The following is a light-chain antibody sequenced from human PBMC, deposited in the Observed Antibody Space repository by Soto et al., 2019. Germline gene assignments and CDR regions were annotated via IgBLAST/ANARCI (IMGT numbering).Light chain of an antibody. CDR3: QQFYRYPWT. J-gene: IGKJ1*01. CDR1: QSVDTC. Sequence: DIQMTQSPSTLSASVGDRVTITCRASQSVDTCLAWYQQKPGKAPHLLIYKTSSSETGVPSRFSGSGSVTEFTLTSSSLQPDDVATYYCQQFYRYPWTFGQGTKVEIK. CDR2: KTS. V-gene: IGKV1-5*03.